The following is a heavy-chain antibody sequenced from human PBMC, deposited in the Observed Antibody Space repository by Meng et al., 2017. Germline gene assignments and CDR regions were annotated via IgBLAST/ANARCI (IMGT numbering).Heavy chain of an antibody. V-gene: IGHV4-4*02. D-gene: IGHD2-15*01. CDR1: GGSISSSNW. J-gene: IGHJ4*02. CDR3: ARVVAATTLFLDY. Sequence: QVTLQEPGPGMVKPSGTLSLTCAVPGGSISSSNWWSWVRQPPGKGLEWIGEIYHSGSTNYNPSLKSRVTISVDKSKNQFSLKLSSVTAADTAVYYCARVVAATTLFLDYWGQGTLVTVSS. CDR2: IYHSGST.